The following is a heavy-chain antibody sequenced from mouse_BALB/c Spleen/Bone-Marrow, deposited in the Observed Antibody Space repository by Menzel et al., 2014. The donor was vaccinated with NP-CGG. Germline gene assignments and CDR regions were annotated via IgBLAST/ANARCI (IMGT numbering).Heavy chain of an antibody. Sequence: VQLQQSGAELVRPGTSVKVSCKASGYAFTDYLMEWLKRRPGQGLEWIGVINPGSGSTNYNEKFKDKATLTADKSSSTAYTQLSSLTSDDSAVYFCARYDGYFDYWGQGTILTVSS. V-gene: IGHV1-54*01. CDR3: ARYDGYFDY. D-gene: IGHD2-3*01. J-gene: IGHJ2*01. CDR1: GYAFTDYL. CDR2: INPGSGST.